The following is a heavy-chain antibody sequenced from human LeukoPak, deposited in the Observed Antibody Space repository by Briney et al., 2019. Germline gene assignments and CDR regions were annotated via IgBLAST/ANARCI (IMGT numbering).Heavy chain of an antibody. CDR3: AKGQTDYDFWSGYHT. CDR1: GFTFSAYA. Sequence: PGGSLRLSCAASGFTFSAYAMNWVRQAPGKGLEWVSVISGSGGSTSYADSVKGRFTISRDNSKNTLYLQMTSLRAEDTAVYFCAKGQTDYDFWSGYHTWGQGTLVTVSS. J-gene: IGHJ4*02. V-gene: IGHV3-23*01. D-gene: IGHD3-3*01. CDR2: ISGSGGST.